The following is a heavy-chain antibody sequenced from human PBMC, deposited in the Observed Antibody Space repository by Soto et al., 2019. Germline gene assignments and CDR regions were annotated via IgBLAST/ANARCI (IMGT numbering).Heavy chain of an antibody. CDR2: INSDGSST. D-gene: IGHD2-15*01. Sequence: EVQLVESGGGLVQPGGSLRLSCAASGFTFSSYWMHWVRQAPGKGLVWDSRINSDGSSTSYADSVKGRFTIPRDNAKNTLYLQMNSLRAEDTDVYYCVRTSLVVAAATREDYWGQGTLVTVSS. CDR1: GFTFSSYW. CDR3: VRTSLVVAAATREDY. V-gene: IGHV3-74*01. J-gene: IGHJ4*02.